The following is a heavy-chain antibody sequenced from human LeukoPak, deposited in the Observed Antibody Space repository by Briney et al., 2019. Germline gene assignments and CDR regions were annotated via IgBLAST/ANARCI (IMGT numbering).Heavy chain of an antibody. Sequence: SETLSLTCTVSGGSISSGGYYWSWIRQHPGKGLEWIGYIYYSGSTYYNPSLKSRATISVDTSKNQFSLKLSSVTAADTAVYYCARDARYCSSTSCAGPYYYGMDVWGQGTTVTVSS. J-gene: IGHJ6*02. CDR3: ARDARYCSSTSCAGPYYYGMDV. CDR1: GGSISSGGYY. D-gene: IGHD2-2*01. V-gene: IGHV4-31*03. CDR2: IYYSGST.